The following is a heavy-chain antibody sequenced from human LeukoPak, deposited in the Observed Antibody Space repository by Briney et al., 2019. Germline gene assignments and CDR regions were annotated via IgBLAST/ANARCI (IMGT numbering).Heavy chain of an antibody. CDR1: GYTFTGYY. CDR2: INPNSGGT. CDR3: AREDIVVVPAAGGYYYGMDV. V-gene: IGHV1-2*04. J-gene: IGHJ6*02. D-gene: IGHD2-2*01. Sequence: ASVKFSCKASGYTFTGYYMHWVRQAPGQGLEWMGWINPNSGGTNYAQKFQGWVTMTRDTSISTAYMELSRLRSDDAAVYYCAREDIVVVPAAGGYYYGMDVWGQGTTVTVSS.